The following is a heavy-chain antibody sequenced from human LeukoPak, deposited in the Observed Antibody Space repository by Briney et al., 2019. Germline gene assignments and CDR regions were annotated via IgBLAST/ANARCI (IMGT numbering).Heavy chain of an antibody. Sequence: ASVKVSCKASGYTFTSYGISWVRQAPGQGLEWMGWISAYNGNTNYAQKLQGRVTMTTDTSTSTAYMELRSLRSDDTAVYYCAREFAPGSYWAPAAFDIWGQGTMVTVSS. CDR1: GYTFTSYG. V-gene: IGHV1-18*01. CDR2: ISAYNGNT. CDR3: AREFAPGSYWAPAAFDI. D-gene: IGHD1-26*01. J-gene: IGHJ3*02.